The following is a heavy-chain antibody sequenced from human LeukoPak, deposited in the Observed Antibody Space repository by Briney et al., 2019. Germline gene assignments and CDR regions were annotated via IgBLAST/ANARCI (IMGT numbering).Heavy chain of an antibody. D-gene: IGHD4-11*01. CDR2: IYSGGST. Sequence: GGSLRLSCAASGFTVSSNYMSWVRQAPGKGLEWVSVIYSGGSTYYADSVKGRFTISRDNSKNTLYLQMNSLRAEDTAVYYCASTTTVTTPGAFDIWGQGTMVTVSS. V-gene: IGHV3-53*01. CDR1: GFTVSSNY. J-gene: IGHJ3*02. CDR3: ASTTTVTTPGAFDI.